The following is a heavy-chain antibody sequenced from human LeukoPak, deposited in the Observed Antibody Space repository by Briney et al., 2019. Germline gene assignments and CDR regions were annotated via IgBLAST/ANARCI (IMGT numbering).Heavy chain of an antibody. V-gene: IGHV3-30*18. CDR1: GFTSSNHW. CDR2: ISYDGSNK. CDR3: AKEKVVAAHVFDY. Sequence: PGGSLRLSCAASGFTSSNHWMSWVRQAPGKGLEWVAVISYDGSNKYYADSVKGRFTISRDSSKNTLYLQMNSLRAEDTAVYYCAKEKVVAAHVFDYWGQGTLVTVSS. D-gene: IGHD2-15*01. J-gene: IGHJ4*02.